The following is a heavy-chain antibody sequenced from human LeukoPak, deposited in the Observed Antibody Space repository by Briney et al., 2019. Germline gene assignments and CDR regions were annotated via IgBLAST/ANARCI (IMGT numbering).Heavy chain of an antibody. CDR1: GGSISSGSYY. V-gene: IGHV4-61*02. Sequence: SQTLSLTCTVSGGSISSGSYYWSWIRQPAGKGLEWIGRIYTSGSTNYNPSLKSRVTISVDTSKNQFSLKLSSVTAADTAVYYCGRGPAGYSYGHPGYYYYMDVWGKGTTVTVSS. CDR3: GRGPAGYSYGHPGYYYYMDV. J-gene: IGHJ6*03. D-gene: IGHD5-18*01. CDR2: IYTSGST.